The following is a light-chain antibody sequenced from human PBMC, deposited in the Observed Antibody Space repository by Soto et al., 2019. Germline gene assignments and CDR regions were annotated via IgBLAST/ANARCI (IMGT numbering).Light chain of an antibody. CDR1: QSVSSY. V-gene: IGKV3-11*01. Sequence: EVVLTQSPATLSLSPGETATLSCRASQSVSSYLAWYQQKPGQAPRLLIYDASKTATGIPARFSGSGSGTDFTLTISSLEPEDFAVYYCQQRSGWPPSLTFGGGTKVESK. J-gene: IGKJ4*01. CDR2: DAS. CDR3: QQRSGWPPSLT.